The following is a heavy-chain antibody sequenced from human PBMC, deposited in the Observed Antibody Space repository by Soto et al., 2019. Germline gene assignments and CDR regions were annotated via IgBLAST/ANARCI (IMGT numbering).Heavy chain of an antibody. J-gene: IGHJ4*02. Sequence: QVQLVQSGAEVKKPGASVKVSCKASGYTFTSYGISWVRQAPGQGLEWMGWISAYNGNTNYAQKLQGRVTMTTDTSTSTAYMELRSLRADDKAVYYCARAIRHYYDSRIQYYFDYWGQGTLVTVSS. CDR1: GYTFTSYG. D-gene: IGHD3-22*01. V-gene: IGHV1-18*04. CDR2: ISAYNGNT. CDR3: ARAIRHYYDSRIQYYFDY.